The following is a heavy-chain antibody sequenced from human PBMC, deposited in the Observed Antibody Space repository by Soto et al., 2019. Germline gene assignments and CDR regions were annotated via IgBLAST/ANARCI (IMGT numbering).Heavy chain of an antibody. CDR2: ISYDGSNK. Sequence: QVQLVESGGGVVQPGRSLRLSCAASGFTFSSYGMHWVRQAPGKGLEWVAVISYDGSNKYYADSVKGRFTISRDNSKNSLYLQMNSLRAEDTAVYYCAKVVSGWYAIDYWGQGTLVTVSS. CDR3: AKVVSGWYAIDY. J-gene: IGHJ4*02. CDR1: GFTFSSYG. V-gene: IGHV3-30*18. D-gene: IGHD6-19*01.